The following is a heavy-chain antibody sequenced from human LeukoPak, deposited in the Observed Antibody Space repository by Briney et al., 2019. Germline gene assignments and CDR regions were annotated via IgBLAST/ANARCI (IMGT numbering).Heavy chain of an antibody. J-gene: IGHJ4*02. CDR2: SRSKPNSCSL. Sequence: GGSLRLSCAVSGFSLSDRHMDWLRQAPGKRLEWVGRSPSRSKPNSCSLEFAASVKGRFTMSRDDSKNLLYLQMNSLKTEDTAVYYCVRVITTVSGWYQFDYWGQGALVTVSS. CDR3: VRVITTVSGWYQFDY. V-gene: IGHV3-72*01. D-gene: IGHD6-13*01. CDR1: GFSLSDRH.